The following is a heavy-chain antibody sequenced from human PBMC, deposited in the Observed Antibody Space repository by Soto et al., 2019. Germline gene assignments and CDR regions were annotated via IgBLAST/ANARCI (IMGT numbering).Heavy chain of an antibody. D-gene: IGHD4-17*01. V-gene: IGHV1-18*01. J-gene: IGHJ4*02. CDR3: ARKNHYGDFDY. Sequence: VRLVQSGAEVKKPGASVKVSCKASGYTFTSYGISWVRQAPGQGLEWMGWISAYSGNTNYAQKLQGRVTMTTDTSTSTAYVDLRSLRSDDTAVYYCARKNHYGDFDYWGQGTLVTVSS. CDR1: GYTFTSYG. CDR2: ISAYSGNT.